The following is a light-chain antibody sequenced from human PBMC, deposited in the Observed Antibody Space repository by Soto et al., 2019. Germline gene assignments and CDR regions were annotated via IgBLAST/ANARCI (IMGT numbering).Light chain of an antibody. CDR3: LQDYDYLWT. CDR1: QDIRSD. Sequence: AIHMTQSPSSLSASVGASITITCRASQDIRSDLGWYQQKPGRAPKLLIYDASSLQGGVPSRFSGSGSGTDFTLTISSLQPEDFATYYCLQDYDYLWTFGQGTKVDIK. J-gene: IGKJ1*01. V-gene: IGKV1-6*01. CDR2: DAS.